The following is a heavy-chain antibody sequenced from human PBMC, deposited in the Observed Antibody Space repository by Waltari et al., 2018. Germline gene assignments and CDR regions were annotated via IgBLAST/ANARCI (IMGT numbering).Heavy chain of an antibody. J-gene: IGHJ4*02. V-gene: IGHV3-9*02. Sequence: EVQLVESGGALVQPGRSLRLSCATSGLTSDDFAMHWVRQVPGKGLEWVAGITWNSGKVDYAGSVKGRFTISRDNAKNLLFLQMNSLRPEDTALYYCTKDLTHTNYEGFANWGLGTLVTVSS. CDR2: ITWNSGKV. CDR1: GLTSDDFA. D-gene: IGHD3-16*01. CDR3: TKDLTHTNYEGFAN.